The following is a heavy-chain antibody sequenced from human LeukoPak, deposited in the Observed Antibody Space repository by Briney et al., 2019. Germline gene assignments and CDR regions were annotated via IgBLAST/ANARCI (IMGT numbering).Heavy chain of an antibody. D-gene: IGHD3/OR15-3a*01. J-gene: IGHJ4*02. CDR1: GGSISPYY. CDR2: IYDGGNT. V-gene: IGHV4-59*01. Sequence: SETLSLTCTVSGGSISPYYWSWIRLPPGKGPEWMGGIYDGGNTHYNPSLKSRVTISLDTSKNQFSLKVTSVTAADTAVYYCARWRTARTGFDYWGQGTLVTVSS. CDR3: ARWRTARTGFDY.